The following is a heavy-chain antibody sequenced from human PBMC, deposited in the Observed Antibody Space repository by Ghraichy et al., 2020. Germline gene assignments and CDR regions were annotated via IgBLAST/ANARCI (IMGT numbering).Heavy chain of an antibody. Sequence: GESLNISCAASGFTFDDYTMHWVRQAPGKGLEWVSLISWDGGSTYYADSVKGRFTISRDNSKNSLYLQMNSLRTEDTALYYCASFGRGDYWGQGTLVTVSS. J-gene: IGHJ4*02. CDR1: GFTFDDYT. CDR2: ISWDGGST. D-gene: IGHD3-10*01. CDR3: ASFGRGDY. V-gene: IGHV3-43*01.